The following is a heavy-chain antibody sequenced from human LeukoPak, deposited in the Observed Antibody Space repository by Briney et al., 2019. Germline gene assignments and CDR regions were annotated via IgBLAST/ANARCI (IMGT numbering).Heavy chain of an antibody. V-gene: IGHV1-69*13. D-gene: IGHD1-14*01. CDR3: ARGPPLTYDHTPEGYYHYYMDV. J-gene: IGHJ6*03. CDR1: GGTFGSFA. Sequence: SVRVSCKTSGGTFGSFAIAWLRQAPGQGLEWMGGIIPIYATTNYAQEFQGRVSITADEFTSTVYMELTSLRSDDTGVYYCARGPPLTYDHTPEGYYHYYMDVWGKGTTIIISS. CDR2: IIPIYATT.